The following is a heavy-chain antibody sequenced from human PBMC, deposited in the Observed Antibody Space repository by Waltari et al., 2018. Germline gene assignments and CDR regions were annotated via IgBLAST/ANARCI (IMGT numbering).Heavy chain of an antibody. CDR3: AREGVKGSSVY. Sequence: EVQLVESGGGLVQPGGSLRLSCSASGFTFSSYWMSWVRQAPGKGLEWVANIKQDGSEKYYVDSVKGRFTISRDNAKNSLYLQMNSLRAEDTAVYYCAREGVKGSSVYWGQGTLVTVSS. D-gene: IGHD6-6*01. CDR1: GFTFSSYW. J-gene: IGHJ4*02. V-gene: IGHV3-7*01. CDR2: IKQDGSEK.